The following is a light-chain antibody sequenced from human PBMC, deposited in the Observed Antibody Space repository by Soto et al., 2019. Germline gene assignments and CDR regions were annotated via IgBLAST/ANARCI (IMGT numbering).Light chain of an antibody. Sequence: DIQMTQSPSSLSASVGDRVTITCRASQSIITYLNWYQQKPGKAPNLLISAASSLQSGVPSRFSGSGSETEFTLTISSLQPEDFATYYCQQSYSTPYTFGQGTRLEIK. V-gene: IGKV1-39*01. J-gene: IGKJ5*01. CDR2: AAS. CDR1: QSIITY. CDR3: QQSYSTPYT.